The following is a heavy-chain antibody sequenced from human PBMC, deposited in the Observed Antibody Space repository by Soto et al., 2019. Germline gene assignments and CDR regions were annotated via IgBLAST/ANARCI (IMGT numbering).Heavy chain of an antibody. V-gene: IGHV3-33*01. CDR2: IWYDGSNK. CDR1: GFTFSSYG. D-gene: IGHD3-3*01. J-gene: IGHJ6*02. CDR3: ARVPESGYFAEPYYYYYGMDV. Sequence: PGGSLRLSCAASGFTFSSYGMHWVRQAPGKGLEWVAVIWYDGSNKYYADSVKGRFTISRDNSKNTLYLQMNSLRAEDTAVYYCARVPESGYFAEPYYYYYGMDVWGQGTTVTVSS.